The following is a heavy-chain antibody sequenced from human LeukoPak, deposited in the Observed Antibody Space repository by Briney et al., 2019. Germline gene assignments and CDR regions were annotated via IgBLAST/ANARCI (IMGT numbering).Heavy chain of an antibody. V-gene: IGHV3-21*03. CDR1: GFTFSSYN. J-gene: IGHJ6*03. Sequence: GGSLRLSCAASGFTFSSYNMNWVRQTPGQGLEWVSSITSGSSHIYYADSVKGRFTISRDNAKSSLYLQMKRLRAEDTAVYYSARGPYSGRFRARYYYYMDVWGKGTTVPIFS. CDR2: ITSGSSHI. CDR3: ARGPYSGRFRARYYYYMDV. D-gene: IGHD1-26*01.